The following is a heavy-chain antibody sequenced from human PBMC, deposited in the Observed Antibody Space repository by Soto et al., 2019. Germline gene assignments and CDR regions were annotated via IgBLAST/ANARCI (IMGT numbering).Heavy chain of an antibody. CDR1: GGSISSYY. Sequence: SETLSLTCTVSGGSISSYYWSWIRQPPGKGLEWIGYIYYSGSTNYNPSLKSRVTISVDTSKNQFSLKLSSVTAADTAVYYCARAGDGYNYFWYFDLWGRGTLVTVSS. CDR3: ARAGDGYNYFWYFDL. V-gene: IGHV4-59*01. D-gene: IGHD5-12*01. J-gene: IGHJ2*01. CDR2: IYYSGST.